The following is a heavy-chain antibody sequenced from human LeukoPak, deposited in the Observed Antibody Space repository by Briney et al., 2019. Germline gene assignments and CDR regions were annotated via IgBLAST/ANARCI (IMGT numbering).Heavy chain of an antibody. Sequence: GASVKVSCKASGYTFTSYGISWVRQAPGQGLEWMGWISAYNGNTNYAQKLQGRVTMTTDTSTSTAYMELRSLRSDDTAVYYCARDPYSGSYSGIEGFDYWAREPWSPSPQ. V-gene: IGHV1-18*01. CDR2: ISAYNGNT. D-gene: IGHD1-26*01. CDR3: ARDPYSGSYSGIEGFDY. J-gene: IGHJ4*02. CDR1: GYTFTSYG.